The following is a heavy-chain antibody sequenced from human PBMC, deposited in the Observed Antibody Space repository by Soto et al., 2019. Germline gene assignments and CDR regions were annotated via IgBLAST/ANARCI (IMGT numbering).Heavy chain of an antibody. V-gene: IGHV1-18*01. Sequence: QVQLEQPAPELKKPGASVKASCKASVYTFPPYGISWLRQSPGQGLEWLGWINTHNGNTNYAQNLQGRVIMTADTSTSTAYMELRSLRSDDTAIYYCTREGSAPYYYYGMDAWGQGTTVTVSS. J-gene: IGHJ6*02. D-gene: IGHD3-10*01. CDR1: VYTFPPYG. CDR2: INTHNGNT. CDR3: TREGSAPYYYYGMDA.